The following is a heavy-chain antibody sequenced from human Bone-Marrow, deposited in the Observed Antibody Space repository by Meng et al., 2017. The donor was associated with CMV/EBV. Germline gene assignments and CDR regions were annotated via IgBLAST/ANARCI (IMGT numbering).Heavy chain of an antibody. CDR3: AKGTIFGHARYGMDV. V-gene: IGHV3-23*01. CDR2: ISGSGGST. D-gene: IGHD3-3*01. J-gene: IGHJ6*02. Sequence: GEPLKISCAASGFTFSSYAMSWVRQAPGKGLEWVSAISGSGGSTYYADSVKGRFTISRDNSKNTLYLQMNSLRAEDTAVYYCAKGTIFGHARYGMDVWGQGTTVTVSS. CDR1: GFTFSSYA.